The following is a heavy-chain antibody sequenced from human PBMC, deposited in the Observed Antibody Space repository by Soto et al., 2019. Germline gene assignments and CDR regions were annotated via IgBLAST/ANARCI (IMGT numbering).Heavy chain of an antibody. V-gene: IGHV1-69*04. Sequence: SLKVSCKASGGTFSSYTISWVRQAPGQGLEWMGRIIPILGIANYAQKFQGRVTITADKSTSTAYMELSSLRSEDTAVYYCARESSGGDNWFDPWGQGTLVNVSS. D-gene: IGHD1-26*01. CDR2: IIPILGIA. CDR3: ARESSGGDNWFDP. J-gene: IGHJ5*02. CDR1: GGTFSSYT.